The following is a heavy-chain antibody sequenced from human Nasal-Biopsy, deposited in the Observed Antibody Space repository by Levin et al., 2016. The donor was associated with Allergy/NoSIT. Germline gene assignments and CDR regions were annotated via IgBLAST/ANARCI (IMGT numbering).Heavy chain of an antibody. Sequence: ASVKVSCKASGYTFTHYPIHWVRQAPGQGLEWMGWINAGNGNINYSQKFRGRVTMTRDTSASTAHMELSSLRSEDTAVYYCARDLEVVPAEYGMGVWGQGTTVTVSS. J-gene: IGHJ6*02. V-gene: IGHV1-3*01. CDR3: ARDLEVVPAEYGMGV. CDR1: GYTFTHYP. D-gene: IGHD2-2*01. CDR2: INAGNGNI.